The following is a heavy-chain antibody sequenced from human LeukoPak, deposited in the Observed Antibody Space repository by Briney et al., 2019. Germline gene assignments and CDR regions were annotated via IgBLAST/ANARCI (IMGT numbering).Heavy chain of an antibody. CDR3: ARDHCSSTSCYASVEYFQH. CDR2: IIPILGIA. CDR1: GGTFSSYA. D-gene: IGHD2-2*01. J-gene: IGHJ1*01. Sequence: SVKVSCKASGGTFSSYAISWVRQAPGQGLEWMGRIIPILGIANYAQKFQGRVTITADKSTSTAYMGLSSLRSEDTAVYYCARDHCSSTSCYASVEYFQHWGQGTLVTVSS. V-gene: IGHV1-69*04.